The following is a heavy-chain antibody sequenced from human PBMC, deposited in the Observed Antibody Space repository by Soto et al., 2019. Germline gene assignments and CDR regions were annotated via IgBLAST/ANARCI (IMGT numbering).Heavy chain of an antibody. Sequence: GASVKVSCKASGYTFTSYGISWVRQAPGQGLEWMGWISAYNGNTNYAQKPQGRVTMTTDTSTGTAYMELRSLRSDDTAVYYCAXXYSXGSTDYNPALKSRVTITVATSTNPGSVKLRLVSPADAAVYYCARGGSQGYNWNYVPWFDSWGQGTLVTVSS. CDR3: AXXYSXGSTDYNPALKSRVTITVATSTNPGSVKLRLVSPADAAVYYCARGGSQGYNWNYVPWFDS. V-gene: IGHV1-18*01. CDR2: ISAYNGNT. CDR1: GYTFTSYG. J-gene: IGHJ5*01. D-gene: IGHD6-19*01.